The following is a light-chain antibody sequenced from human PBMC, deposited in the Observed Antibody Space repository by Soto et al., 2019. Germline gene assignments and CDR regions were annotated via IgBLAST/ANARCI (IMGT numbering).Light chain of an antibody. Sequence: DIQLTQSPSSLSSSIGVRVTITCQASQDINNFLNWYHQRPGKAPRLLIYEGSNLETGVPSRFSGGGSGTDFTLTISSLQAEDVGTYFCQHYYNLIITFGGGTKVDLK. CDR2: EGS. CDR1: QDINNF. J-gene: IGKJ4*01. V-gene: IGKV1-33*01. CDR3: QHYYNLIIT.